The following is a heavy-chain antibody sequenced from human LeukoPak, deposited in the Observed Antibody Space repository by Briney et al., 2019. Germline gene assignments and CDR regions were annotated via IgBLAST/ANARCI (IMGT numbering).Heavy chain of an antibody. CDR1: GGTFSSYA. CDR2: IIPIFGTA. V-gene: IGHV1-69*13. J-gene: IGHJ4*02. Sequence: ASVKVSCKASGGTFSSYAISWVRQAPGQGLEWMGGIIPIFGTANYAQKFQGRVTITADESTSTAYMELSSLRSEDTAVYYCARGRPRPGYSSSWYSDYWGQGTLVPVSS. CDR3: ARGRPRPGYSSSWYSDY. D-gene: IGHD6-13*01.